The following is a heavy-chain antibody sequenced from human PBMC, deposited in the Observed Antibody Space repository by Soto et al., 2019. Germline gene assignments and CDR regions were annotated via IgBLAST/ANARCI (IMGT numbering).Heavy chain of an antibody. Sequence: PGGSLRLSCAASGFTFRTSAMSWVRRAPGKGLEWVSGINSDDSKHYIASVRGRFTISRDNSKNTLFLQMNSLRADDTAVYYCARGPQEVPQGGYDILTGYYTSFDTWGQGTLVTVSS. CDR3: ARGPQEVPQGGYDILTGYYTSFDT. CDR1: GFTFRTSA. J-gene: IGHJ5*02. D-gene: IGHD3-9*01. CDR2: INSDDSK. V-gene: IGHV3-23*01.